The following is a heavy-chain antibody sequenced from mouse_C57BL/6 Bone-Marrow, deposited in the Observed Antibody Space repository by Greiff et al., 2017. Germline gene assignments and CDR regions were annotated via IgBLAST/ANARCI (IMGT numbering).Heavy chain of an antibody. CDR1: GYTFTSYG. Sequence: VQLQESGAELARPGASVKLSCKASGYTFTSYGISWVKQRTGQGLEWIGEIYTRSGNTYYNEKFKGKATLTADKSSSTAYKELRSLKSEDSAVYFGARYGAGDGPPMDYWGQGTSVTVCS. J-gene: IGHJ4*01. CDR3: ARYGAGDGPPMDY. V-gene: IGHV1-81*01. D-gene: IGHD2-3*01. CDR2: IYTRSGNT.